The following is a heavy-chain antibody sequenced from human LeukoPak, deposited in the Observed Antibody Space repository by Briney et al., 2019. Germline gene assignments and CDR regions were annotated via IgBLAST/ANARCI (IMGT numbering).Heavy chain of an antibody. Sequence: SETLSLTCTVSGDSIRRDNYYWGWIRQPPGKALEWIGYIYYTGTTKYNPFLKSRATISLDTSKNQFSLKLTSVTAADTALFFCARGYDIDVWGQGTTVTVSS. J-gene: IGHJ6*02. CDR2: IYYTGTT. V-gene: IGHV4-61*01. CDR1: GDSIRRDNYY. CDR3: ARGYDIDV.